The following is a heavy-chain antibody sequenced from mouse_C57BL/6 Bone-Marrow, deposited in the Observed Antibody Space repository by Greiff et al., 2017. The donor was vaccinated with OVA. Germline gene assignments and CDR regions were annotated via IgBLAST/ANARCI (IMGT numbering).Heavy chain of an antibody. J-gene: IGHJ4*01. Sequence: VQVVESGAELVRPGTSVKVSCKASGYAFTNYLIEWVKQRPGQGLEWIGVINPGSGGTNYNEKFKGKATLTADKSSSTAYMQLSSLTSEDSAVYFCAREGGYYAMDYWGQGTSVTVSS. CDR1: GYAFTNYL. V-gene: IGHV1-54*01. CDR3: AREGGYYAMDY. CDR2: INPGSGGT.